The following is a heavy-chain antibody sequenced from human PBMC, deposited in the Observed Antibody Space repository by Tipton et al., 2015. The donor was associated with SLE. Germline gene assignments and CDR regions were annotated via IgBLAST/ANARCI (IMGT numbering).Heavy chain of an antibody. CDR1: GYTFTSYG. D-gene: IGHD1-14*01. V-gene: IGHV1-18*01. CDR2: ISAYNGDT. CDR3: ARDALYYRNAFDI. Sequence: QLVQSGVEVKKPGASVKVSCKASGYTFTSYGICWVRQAPGQGLEWMGWISAYNGDTSYAQKFQGRVTMTTDTSTSTAYMELRSLRSDDTAVYYCARDALYYRNAFDIWGQGTMVTVSS. J-gene: IGHJ3*02.